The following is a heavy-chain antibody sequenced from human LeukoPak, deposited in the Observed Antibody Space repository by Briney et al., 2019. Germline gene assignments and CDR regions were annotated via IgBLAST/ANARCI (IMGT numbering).Heavy chain of an antibody. D-gene: IGHD3-22*01. CDR3: ARSYYYDYRQIDY. CDR2: IYYSGST. J-gene: IGHJ4*02. V-gene: IGHV4-39*01. Sequence: PSETLSLTCTVSGDSISTSSNYWGCIRPPPGQGLEWLGSIYYSGSTYYNPSLKSRVTISVDTSKNQFSLNLYSVTAADTAVFYCARSYYYDYRQIDYWGQGTLVTVSS. CDR1: GDSISTSSNY.